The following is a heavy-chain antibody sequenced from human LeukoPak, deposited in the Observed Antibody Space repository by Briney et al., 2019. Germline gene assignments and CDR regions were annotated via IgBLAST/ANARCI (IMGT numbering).Heavy chain of an antibody. CDR3: ARGELGYCSSTRCYVWDY. CDR1: GYTFTGYY. J-gene: IGHJ4*02. CDR2: INPNSGGT. D-gene: IGHD2-2*01. V-gene: IGHV1-2*02. Sequence: ASVKVSCKASGYTFTGYYMHWVRQAPGQGLEWMGWINPNSGGTNYAQKFQGRVTMTRDTSISTAYMELSRLRSDDTAVYYCARGELGYCSSTRCYVWDYWGQGTLVTVSS.